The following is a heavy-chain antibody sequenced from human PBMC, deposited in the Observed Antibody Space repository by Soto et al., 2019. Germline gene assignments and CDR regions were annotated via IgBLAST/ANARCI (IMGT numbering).Heavy chain of an antibody. CDR1: GGSISSYY. CDR3: ARHEKDTAMAFDY. Sequence: QVQLQESGPGLVKPSETLSLTCTVSGGSISSYYWSWIRQPPGKGLEWIGYIYYSGSTNYNPSLKSRVTISVDTSKNQFSLKLSSVTAADTAVYYCARHEKDTAMAFDYWGQGTLVTVSS. CDR2: IYYSGST. D-gene: IGHD5-18*01. V-gene: IGHV4-59*08. J-gene: IGHJ4*02.